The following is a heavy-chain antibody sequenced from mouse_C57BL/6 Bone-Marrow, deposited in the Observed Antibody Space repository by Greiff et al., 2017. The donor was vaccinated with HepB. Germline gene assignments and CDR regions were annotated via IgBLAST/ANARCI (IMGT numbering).Heavy chain of an antibody. J-gene: IGHJ1*03. CDR2: INSDGGST. CDR3: ARHGWSDWYFDV. V-gene: IGHV5-2*01. Sequence: EVQRVESGGGLVQPGESLKLSCESNEYEFPSHDMSWVRKTQEKRLELVAAINSDGGSTYYPDTMERRFIIARANTKKTRYLQMSSLRSEDTALYYCARHGWSDWYFDVWGTGTTVTVSS. CDR1: EYEFPSHD. D-gene: IGHD2-3*01.